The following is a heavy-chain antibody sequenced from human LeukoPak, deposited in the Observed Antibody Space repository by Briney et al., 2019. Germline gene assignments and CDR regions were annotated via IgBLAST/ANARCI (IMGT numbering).Heavy chain of an antibody. D-gene: IGHD3-22*01. CDR2: ISTSGGST. Sequence: GGSLRLSCGASGFTFNTYAMSWVRQAPGTGPEWVSSISTSGGSTYYADFVKGRFTISRDNSKNTLYLQMSTLRGEDTAAYYCAKHLVKNFYDNSGYLGAFDIWGRGTMVTVSP. CDR1: GFTFNTYA. J-gene: IGHJ3*02. V-gene: IGHV3-23*01. CDR3: AKHLVKNFYDNSGYLGAFDI.